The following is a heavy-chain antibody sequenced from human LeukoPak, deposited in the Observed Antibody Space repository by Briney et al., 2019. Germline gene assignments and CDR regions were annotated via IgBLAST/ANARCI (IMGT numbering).Heavy chain of an antibody. Sequence: GGSLRLSCAASGFTFSSYAMSWVRQAPGKGLEWVSSISVRGDATNYADPVKGRFTISRDSSKSTLYLQMNGLRAEDTAVYYCAKNGDDYDHTGYSVGYWGQGTLVTVSS. D-gene: IGHD3-22*01. V-gene: IGHV3-23*01. CDR2: ISVRGDAT. J-gene: IGHJ4*02. CDR3: AKNGDDYDHTGYSVGY. CDR1: GFTFSSYA.